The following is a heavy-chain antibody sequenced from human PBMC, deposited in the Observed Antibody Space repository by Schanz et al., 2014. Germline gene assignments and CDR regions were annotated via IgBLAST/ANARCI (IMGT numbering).Heavy chain of an antibody. CDR2: INHSGST. J-gene: IGHJ4*02. D-gene: IGHD4-4*01. Sequence: QVQLQQWGAGLLKPSETLSLTCAVYGGSFSGYYWSWIRQPPGKGLEWIGEINHSGSTNYNPSLKSRVTISVDTSKTQFSLRLSSVTAADTAVYYCARGPLNHDYSNLWGQGTLVSVSS. CDR3: ARGPLNHDYSNL. CDR1: GGSFSGYY. V-gene: IGHV4-34*01.